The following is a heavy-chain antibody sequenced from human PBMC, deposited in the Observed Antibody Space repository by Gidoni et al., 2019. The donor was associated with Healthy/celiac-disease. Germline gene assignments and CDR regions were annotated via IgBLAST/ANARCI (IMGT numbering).Heavy chain of an antibody. D-gene: IGHD3-22*01. Sequence: EVQLVESGGGLVQPGRSLRLSCPASGFTFGDYAMSWFCQAPGKGLGWVGFIRSKAYGGTTEYAAYVKGRFTIARDDSKSIAYLQMNSLKTEDTAVYYCTRVSNYYDSSGYYRHWGQGTLVTVSS. J-gene: IGHJ4*02. V-gene: IGHV3-49*03. CDR3: TRVSNYYDSSGYYRH. CDR1: GFTFGDYA. CDR2: IRSKAYGGTT.